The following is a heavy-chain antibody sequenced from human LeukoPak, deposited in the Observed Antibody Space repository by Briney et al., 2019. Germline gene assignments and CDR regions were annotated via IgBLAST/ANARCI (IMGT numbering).Heavy chain of an antibody. CDR2: ISSSSSYI. V-gene: IGHV3-21*01. Sequence: GGSLRLSCAASGFTLSSYWMSWVRQAPGKGLEWVSSISSSSSYIYYADSVKGRFTISRDNAKNSLYLQMNSLRAEDTAVYYCARSSGRDGYNFGFDYWGQGTLVTVSS. J-gene: IGHJ4*02. D-gene: IGHD5-24*01. CDR3: ARSSGRDGYNFGFDY. CDR1: GFTLSSYW.